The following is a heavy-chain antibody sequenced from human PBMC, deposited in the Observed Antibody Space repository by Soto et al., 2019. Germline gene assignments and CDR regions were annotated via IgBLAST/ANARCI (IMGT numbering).Heavy chain of an antibody. D-gene: IGHD2-15*01. Sequence: GGSLRLSCVVSGFAFSNYALSWVRQAPGKGLEWVSAISGSGGSTYYADSVKGRFTISRDNSKNTLYLHMNSLRAEDTAVYSCAKVVVVASTSTDYWGQGTLVTVSS. CDR2: ISGSGGST. CDR1: GFAFSNYA. J-gene: IGHJ4*02. CDR3: AKVVVVASTSTDY. V-gene: IGHV3-23*01.